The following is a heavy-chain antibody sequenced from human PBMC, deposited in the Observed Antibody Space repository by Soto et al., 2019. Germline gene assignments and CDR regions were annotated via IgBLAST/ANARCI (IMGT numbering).Heavy chain of an antibody. Sequence: QVQLQESGPGLVKPSQTLSLTCTVSGGSISSGGYYWSWIRQHPGKGLEWIGYIYYSGSTYYNPSLTSRVTISVDTSKTQFPLKLSSVTAADTAVYYCARPPMGALTPFDYWGQGTLITVSS. CDR2: IYYSGST. CDR3: ARPPMGALTPFDY. D-gene: IGHD3-16*01. V-gene: IGHV4-31*03. CDR1: GGSISSGGYY. J-gene: IGHJ4*02.